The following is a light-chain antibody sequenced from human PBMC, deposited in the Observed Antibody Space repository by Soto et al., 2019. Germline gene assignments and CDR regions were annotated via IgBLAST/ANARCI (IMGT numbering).Light chain of an antibody. Sequence: EIVLTQSPGTLSLSPGERATLTCRASQSVSNRYLDWYQQKPGQAPRLLVYGASSRPTGIPDRFSGRFSGPGAGTDFTLTISRLEPEDLAVYYCQQYGSSPYTFGQGTRLEV. V-gene: IGKV3-20*01. CDR3: QQYGSSPYT. CDR1: QSVSNRY. J-gene: IGKJ2*01. CDR2: GAS.